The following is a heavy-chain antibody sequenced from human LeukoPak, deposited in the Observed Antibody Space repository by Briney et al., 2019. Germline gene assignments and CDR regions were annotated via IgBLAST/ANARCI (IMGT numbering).Heavy chain of an antibody. J-gene: IGHJ4*02. D-gene: IGHD3-16*01. CDR1: GGSISSYY. Sequence: PSETLSLTCTVSGGSISSYYWSWIRQSPGKGLEWTGYIFYSGSTNYNPSLKSRATISIDTSKNHFSLKLSSVTAADTAVYYCAGGFDSNPDYWGQGTLVTVSS. V-gene: IGHV4-59*01. CDR3: AGGFDSNPDY. CDR2: IFYSGST.